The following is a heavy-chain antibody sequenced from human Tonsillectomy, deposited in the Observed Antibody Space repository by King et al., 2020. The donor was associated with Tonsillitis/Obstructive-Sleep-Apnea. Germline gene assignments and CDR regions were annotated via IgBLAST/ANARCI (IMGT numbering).Heavy chain of an antibody. CDR3: ARDMVLEAGGDAFDI. Sequence: QPQESGPGLVKPSETLSLTCTVSGGSISRYSWSWIRQPPGKGLEWIGYIYYSGSTNYNPSLKSRVTISVDTSKNQFSLKLSSVTAADTAVYYCARDMVLEAGGDAFDIWGQGTEVTVSS. J-gene: IGHJ3*02. D-gene: IGHD2-8*01. V-gene: IGHV4-59*01. CDR1: GGSISRYS. CDR2: IYYSGST.